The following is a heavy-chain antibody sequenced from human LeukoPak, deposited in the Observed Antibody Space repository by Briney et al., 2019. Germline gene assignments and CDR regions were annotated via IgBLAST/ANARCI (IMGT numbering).Heavy chain of an antibody. D-gene: IGHD6-13*01. V-gene: IGHV1-18*01. CDR3: ARVPIPPYSSSWYQPFDY. CDR1: GYTFTTYG. CDR2: ISAYNGNT. J-gene: IGHJ4*02. Sequence: ASVKVSCKASGYTFTTYGISWLRQAPGQGLEWMGWISAYNGNTNYAQKLQGRVTMTTDTSTSTAYMELRSLRSDDSAVYFCARVPIPPYSSSWYQPFDYWGQGTLVTVSS.